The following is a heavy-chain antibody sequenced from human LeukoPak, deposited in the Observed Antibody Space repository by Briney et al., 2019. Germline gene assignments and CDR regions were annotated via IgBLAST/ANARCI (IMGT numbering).Heavy chain of an antibody. CDR3: ALIVHYYYYVMDV. Sequence: QPGRSLRLSCAASGFTFSSYAMHWVRQAPGKGLEWVAVISYDGSNKYYADSVKGRFTISRDNSKNTLYLQMNSLRAEDTAVYYCALIVHYYYYVMDVWGKGTTVTVSS. D-gene: IGHD2/OR15-2a*01. CDR1: GFTFSSYA. CDR2: ISYDGSNK. J-gene: IGHJ6*04. V-gene: IGHV3-30*04.